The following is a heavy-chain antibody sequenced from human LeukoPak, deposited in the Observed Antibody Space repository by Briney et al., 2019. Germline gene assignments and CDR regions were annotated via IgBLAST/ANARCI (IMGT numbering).Heavy chain of an antibody. CDR3: ARGPSGGLFPVYFDY. J-gene: IGHJ4*02. CDR1: GFIFSNYG. D-gene: IGHD2-21*01. V-gene: IGHV3-30*02. CDR2: IRYDASDK. Sequence: GGSLKLSCAASGFIFSNYGIHWVRQAPGKGLEWVAFIRYDASDKYYADSVRGRFAISRDNSKNKVYLQMDSLRAEDTAVYYCARGPSGGLFPVYFDYWGQGTLVTVSS.